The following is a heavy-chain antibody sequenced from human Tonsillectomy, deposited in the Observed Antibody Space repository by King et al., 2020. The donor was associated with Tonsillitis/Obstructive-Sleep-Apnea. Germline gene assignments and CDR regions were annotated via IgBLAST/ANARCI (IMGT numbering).Heavy chain of an antibody. J-gene: IGHJ6*03. D-gene: IGHD4-11*01. CDR1: GFTFSSYA. CDR3: AKMTTVTSGYYYYYMDV. CDR2: ISGSGGST. V-gene: IGHV3-23*04. Sequence: VQLVESGGGLVQPGGSLRLSCAASGFTFSSYAMSWVRQAPGKGLEWVSAISGSGGSTYYADSVKGRFTISRDNSKNTLYLQMNSLRAEDTAVYYGAKMTTVTSGYYYYYMDVWGKGTTVTVSS.